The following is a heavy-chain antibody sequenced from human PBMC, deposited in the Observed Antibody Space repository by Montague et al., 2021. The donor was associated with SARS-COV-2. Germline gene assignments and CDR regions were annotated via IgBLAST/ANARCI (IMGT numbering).Heavy chain of an antibody. J-gene: IGHJ6*02. CDR1: GGSISNYH. D-gene: IGHD3-10*01. CDR2: IYYSGST. CDR3: ARQLRVRRTWQVGDYNHYGMDV. V-gene: IGHV4-59*08. Sequence: SETLSLTCTVSGGSISNYHWNWIRRPPGKGLECIAYIYYSGSTNYNPSLQSRVTISVDTSRNQFSLRLTSVTAADTAVYYCARQLRVRRTWQVGDYNHYGMDVWGQGTTVSVSS.